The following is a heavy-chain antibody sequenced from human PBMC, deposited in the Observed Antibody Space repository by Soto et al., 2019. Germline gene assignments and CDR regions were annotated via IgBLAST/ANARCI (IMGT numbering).Heavy chain of an antibody. CDR2: ISSSSSYI. CDR3: ARDLTIPLTKNWFDP. V-gene: IGHV3-21*01. CDR1: GFTFSSYS. J-gene: IGHJ5*02. Sequence: GGSLRLSCAASGFTFSSYSMNWVRQAPGKGLEWVSSISSSSSYIYYADSVKGRFTISRDNAKNSLYLQMNSLRAEDTAVYYCARDLTIPLTKNWFDPWGQGTLVTVSS.